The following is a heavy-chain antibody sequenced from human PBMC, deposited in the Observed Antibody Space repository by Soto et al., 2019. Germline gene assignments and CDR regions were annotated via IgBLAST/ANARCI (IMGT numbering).Heavy chain of an antibody. V-gene: IGHV4-61*01. J-gene: IGHJ4*02. CDR2: IYYSGST. CDR3: VRERDGYFDY. CDR1: GGSVSSGSYY. Sequence: ASETLSLTCTVSGGSVSSGSYYWSWIRQPPGKGLEWIGYIYYSGSTNYNPSLKSRVTISVDTSKNQFSLKLSSVTAADTAVYYCVRERDGYFDYWGQGTLVTVSS.